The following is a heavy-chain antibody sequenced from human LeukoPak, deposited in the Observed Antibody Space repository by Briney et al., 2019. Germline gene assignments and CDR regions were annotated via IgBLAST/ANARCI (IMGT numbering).Heavy chain of an antibody. V-gene: IGHV1-2*02. CDR2: INPNSGGT. J-gene: IGHJ4*02. D-gene: IGHD3-16*01. CDR3: ANGLFGD. CDR1: GYTFTCYY. Sequence: VSVKVSCKASGYTFTCYYMHWVRQAPGQGLEWMGWINPNSGGTNYAQKFQGRVTMTEDTSTDTAYMEPSSLRSEDTAVYYCANGLFGDWGQGTLVTVSS.